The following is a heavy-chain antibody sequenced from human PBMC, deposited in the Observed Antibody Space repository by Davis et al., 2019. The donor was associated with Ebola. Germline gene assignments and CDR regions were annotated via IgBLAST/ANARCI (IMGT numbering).Heavy chain of an antibody. J-gene: IGHJ6*03. D-gene: IGHD2-15*01. CDR1: GFTFSSYS. CDR2: ISSSSSYI. V-gene: IGHV3-21*01. Sequence: PGGSLRLSCAASGFTFSSYSMNWVRQAPGKGLEWVSSISSSSSYIYYADSVKGRFTISRDNAKNSLYLQMNSLRAEDTAVYYCARERVVAAPLTSYYYMDVWGKGTTVTVSS. CDR3: ARERVVAAPLTSYYYMDV.